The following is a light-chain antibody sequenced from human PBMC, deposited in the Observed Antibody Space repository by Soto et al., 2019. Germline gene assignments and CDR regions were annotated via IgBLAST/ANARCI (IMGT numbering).Light chain of an antibody. CDR1: ETVSTN. Sequence: ETVLTQSPATLSVSPGERVTLSCRASETVSTNLAWYQQRPGQAPRLLIYDVSTGATGIPARFSGRRSGTEFTLTISSLQYEDFGVYYCQQYNSWHQTFGQGTKVDIK. J-gene: IGKJ1*01. CDR2: DVS. V-gene: IGKV3-15*01. CDR3: QQYNSWHQT.